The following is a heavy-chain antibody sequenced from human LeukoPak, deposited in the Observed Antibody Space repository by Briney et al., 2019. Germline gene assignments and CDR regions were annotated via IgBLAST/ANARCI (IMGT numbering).Heavy chain of an antibody. CDR3: ARSVYTYGSFDF. D-gene: IGHD2-15*01. J-gene: IGHJ4*02. V-gene: IGHV1-2*02. CDR1: GYTFTAYY. CDR2: INPNGGGT. Sequence: ASVKVSCKASGYTFTAYYMHWVRQAPGQGLEWMGWINPNGGGTYYAQKFQARVTMTGDTSTSAASMELSSLRSDDAAVYYCARSVYTYGSFDFWGQGTLVTVSS.